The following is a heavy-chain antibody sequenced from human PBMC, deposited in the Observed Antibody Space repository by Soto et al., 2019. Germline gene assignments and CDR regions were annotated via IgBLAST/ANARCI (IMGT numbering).Heavy chain of an antibody. CDR2: IKSKTDGGTT. CDR3: TTDERGRYLVVVPAAIKFVY. Sequence: EVQLVESGGGLVKPGGSLRLSCAASGFTFSNAWMSWVRQAPGKGLEWVGRIKSKTDGGTTDYAAPVKGRFTISRDDSKNTLYPQMNSLKTEDTAVYYCTTDERGRYLVVVPAAIKFVYWGQGTLVTVSS. J-gene: IGHJ4*02. D-gene: IGHD2-2*01. CDR1: GFTFSNAW. V-gene: IGHV3-15*01.